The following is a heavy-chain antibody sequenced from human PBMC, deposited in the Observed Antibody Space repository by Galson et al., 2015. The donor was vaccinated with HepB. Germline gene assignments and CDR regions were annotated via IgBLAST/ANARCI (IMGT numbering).Heavy chain of an antibody. CDR3: ARGDYGDYAQYFQH. Sequence: SEKVSCKASGYTFTSYDINWVRQATGQGLEWMGWMNPNSGNTGYAQKIQGRVTLTRNTSISIAYMELSSLRSEDTAVYYCARGDYGDYAQYFQHWGQDTLVTVSS. J-gene: IGHJ1*01. D-gene: IGHD4-17*01. CDR2: MNPNSGNT. V-gene: IGHV1-8*01. CDR1: GYTFTSYD.